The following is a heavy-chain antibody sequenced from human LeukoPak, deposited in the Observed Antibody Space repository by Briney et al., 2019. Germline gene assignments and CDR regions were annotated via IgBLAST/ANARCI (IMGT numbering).Heavy chain of an antibody. D-gene: IGHD4-11*01. Sequence: PSETLSLTCAVYGGSFSGYYWSWIRKPPGKGLEWIGEINHSGSTNYNPSLKSRVTISVDTSKNQFSLKLSSVTAADTAVYYCARRLTTFDYWGQGTLVTVSS. V-gene: IGHV4-34*01. CDR1: GGSFSGYY. CDR3: ARRLTTFDY. CDR2: INHSGST. J-gene: IGHJ4*02.